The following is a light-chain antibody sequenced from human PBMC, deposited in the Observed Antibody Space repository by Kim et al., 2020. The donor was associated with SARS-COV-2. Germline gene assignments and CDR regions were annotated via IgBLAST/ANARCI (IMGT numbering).Light chain of an antibody. CDR1: QSVISNK. Sequence: CPGERATLSCRASQSVISNKLAWYQQKPGKAPRLLIYDASSRATGIPDRFSGSGSGTDFTLTIIRLEPEDFAVYYCQQFGSSPLYSFGQGTKLEI. V-gene: IGKV3-20*01. CDR3: QQFGSSPLYS. J-gene: IGKJ2*03. CDR2: DAS.